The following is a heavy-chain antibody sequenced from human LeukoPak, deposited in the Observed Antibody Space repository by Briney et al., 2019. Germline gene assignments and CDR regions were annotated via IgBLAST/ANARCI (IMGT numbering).Heavy chain of an antibody. CDR1: GCTFSSYA. J-gene: IGHJ4*02. D-gene: IGHD4-17*01. CDR2: INPIFGTA. V-gene: IGHV1-69*05. CDR3: ASYEYGDYLFDY. Sequence: SVTVSCKASGCTFSSYAISWVRQAPGQGREGMGGINPIFGTANYAQKFQGRVTITTDESTSTAYMGLSSLRSEDTAVYYCASYEYGDYLFDYWGQGTLVTVSS.